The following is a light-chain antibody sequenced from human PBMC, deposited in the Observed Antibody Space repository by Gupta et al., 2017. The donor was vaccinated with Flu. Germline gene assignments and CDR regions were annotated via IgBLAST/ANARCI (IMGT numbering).Light chain of an antibody. CDR2: DDS. J-gene: IGLJ2*01. Sequence: YLLTPSPSVSVAPGQTARITCGGENIGSKSVHWYQQKPGQAPVLAVHDDSDRPSGIPERFFGSNSGNTATLTITRVEAGDEADYYCQVWDSTTDHQEFGGGTKLTVL. CDR3: QVWDSTTDHQE. V-gene: IGLV3-21*02. CDR1: NIGSKS.